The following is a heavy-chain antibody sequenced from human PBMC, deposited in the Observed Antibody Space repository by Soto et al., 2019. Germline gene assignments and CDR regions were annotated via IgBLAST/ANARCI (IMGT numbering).Heavy chain of an antibody. V-gene: IGHV3-7*01. CDR1: GFTFSSYW. J-gene: IGHJ3*02. D-gene: IGHD3-9*01. CDR3: ARRRYYDILTGDDAFDI. CDR2: IKQDGSEK. Sequence: GSLRLSCAASGFTFSSYWMSWVRQAPGKGLEWVANIKQDGSEKYYVDSVKGRFTISRDNAKNSLYLQMNSLRAEDTAVYYCARRRYYDILTGDDAFDIWGQGTMVTVSS.